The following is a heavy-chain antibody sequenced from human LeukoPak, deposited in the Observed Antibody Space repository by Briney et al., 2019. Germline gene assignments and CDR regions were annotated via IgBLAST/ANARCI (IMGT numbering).Heavy chain of an antibody. Sequence: PGGSLRLSCAASGFTFSDYRMDWIRQAPGKGLEWVANINQGGSEKYYVDSVKGRFTISRDNAKNSLYLQMNSLRAEDTAVYYCARIYDNSGYYDYWGQGTLVTVSS. CDR3: ARIYDNSGYYDY. J-gene: IGHJ4*02. CDR2: INQGGSEK. V-gene: IGHV3-7*04. D-gene: IGHD3-22*01. CDR1: GFTFSDYR.